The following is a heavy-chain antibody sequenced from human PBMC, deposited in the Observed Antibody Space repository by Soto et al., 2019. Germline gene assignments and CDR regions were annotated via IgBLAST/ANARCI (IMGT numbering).Heavy chain of an antibody. J-gene: IGHJ5*02. CDR3: ARARYYVWRADSDSNRVGP. CDR2: IYYSGST. Sequence: SETLSLTCTVSGGSISSYYWSWIRQPPGKGLEWIGYIYYSGSTNYNPSLKSRVTISVDTSKNQFSLKLSSVTAADTAVYYCARARYYVWRADSDSNRVGPWGKGNRVTVCS. D-gene: IGHD3-10*02. CDR1: GGSISSYY. V-gene: IGHV4-59*01.